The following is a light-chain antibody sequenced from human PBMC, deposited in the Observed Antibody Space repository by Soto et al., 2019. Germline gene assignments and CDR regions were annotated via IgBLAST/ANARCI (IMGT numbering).Light chain of an antibody. CDR2: ADD. CDR1: SSNIGSST. CDR3: ATGDGSLNEWL. V-gene: IGLV1-44*01. Sequence: QSVLTQPPSASGTPGQRVTISCSGSSSNIGSSTVNWYQQLPGTAPKLLIYADDQRPSGVPDRFSGSKSGTSASLAISGLQSEDEVVYYCATGDGSLNEWLFGGGTKLTVL. J-gene: IGLJ3*02.